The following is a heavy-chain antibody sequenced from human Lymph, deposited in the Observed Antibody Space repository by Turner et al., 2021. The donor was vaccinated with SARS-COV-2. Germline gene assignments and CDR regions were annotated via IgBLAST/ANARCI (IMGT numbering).Heavy chain of an antibody. V-gene: IGHV3-33*01. CDR3: AREVDYGDYALFDY. CDR2: IWYDGSNK. J-gene: IGHJ4*02. Sequence: QVQLVESGGGVVQPGRSLRLSCTASGFTFSSYGMHWVRQAPGKGLEWVAVIWYDGSNKYYGDSVKGRFTISRDNSKNTLYLQMNSLRAEDTAVYYCAREVDYGDYALFDYWGQGTLVTVSS. CDR1: GFTFSSYG. D-gene: IGHD4-17*01.